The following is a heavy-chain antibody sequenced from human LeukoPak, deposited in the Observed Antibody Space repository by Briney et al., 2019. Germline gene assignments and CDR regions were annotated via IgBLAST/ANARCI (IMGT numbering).Heavy chain of an antibody. D-gene: IGHD5-18*01. J-gene: IGHJ6*03. V-gene: IGHV3-30*04. CDR2: ISYDGSNK. Sequence: GGSLRLSCAASEFTFSSYAMHWVRQAPGKGLEWVAVISYDGSNKYYADSVKGRFTISRDNSKNTLYLQMNSLRAEDTAVYYCARGEPTKQLWERYYYMDVWGKGTTVTISS. CDR1: EFTFSSYA. CDR3: ARGEPTKQLWERYYYMDV.